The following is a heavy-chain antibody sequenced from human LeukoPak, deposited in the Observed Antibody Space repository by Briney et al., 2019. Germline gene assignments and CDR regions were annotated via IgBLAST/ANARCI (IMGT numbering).Heavy chain of an antibody. V-gene: IGHV4-59*01. D-gene: IGHD2-15*01. CDR3: ARGFAAFDY. Sequence: PSETLSLTCTVSGGSISSYYWSWLRQPPGKGLEWIGYIYYSGSTNYNPSLKSRVTISVDTSKNQFSLKLSSVTAADTAVYYCARGFAAFDYWGQGTLVTVSS. J-gene: IGHJ4*02. CDR1: GGSISSYY. CDR2: IYYSGST.